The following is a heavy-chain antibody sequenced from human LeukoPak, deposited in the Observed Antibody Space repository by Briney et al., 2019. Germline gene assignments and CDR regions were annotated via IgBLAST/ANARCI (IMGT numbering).Heavy chain of an antibody. V-gene: IGHV1-69*13. D-gene: IGHD1-26*01. Sequence: ASVKVSCKASGYTFTSYGISWVRQAPGQGLEWMGGIIPIFGTANYAQKFQGRVTITADESTSTAHMELSSLRSEDTAVYYCARLPATTNPFDYWGQGTLVTVSS. CDR3: ARLPATTNPFDY. CDR1: GYTFTSYG. CDR2: IIPIFGTA. J-gene: IGHJ4*02.